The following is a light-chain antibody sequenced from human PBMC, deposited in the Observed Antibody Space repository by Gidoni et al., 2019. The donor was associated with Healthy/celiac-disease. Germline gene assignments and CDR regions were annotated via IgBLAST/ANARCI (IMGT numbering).Light chain of an antibody. CDR1: SSDVGGYNY. J-gene: IGLJ3*02. CDR2: EFS. CDR3: SSYTSSSWV. V-gene: IGLV2-14*01. Sequence: QSALTQPASVSGSPGQSITISCTGTSSDVGGYNYVSWYQQHPGKAPKLMIYEFSNRPSGVSNRFSGSKSGNTASLTISGLQAEDEADYYCSSYTSSSWVFGGGTKLTVL.